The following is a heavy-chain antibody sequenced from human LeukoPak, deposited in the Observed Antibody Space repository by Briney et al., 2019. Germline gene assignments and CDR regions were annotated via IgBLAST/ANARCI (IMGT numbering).Heavy chain of an antibody. V-gene: IGHV3-7*01. J-gene: IGHJ4*02. D-gene: IGHD3-10*01. CDR1: GFPFHNYW. CDR3: ARGLYGSGRRSLMAH. CDR2: INQDENEK. Sequence: GGSLRLSCAASGFPFHNYWMTWVRQAPGKGLEWVANINQDENEKYDLDSVKGRFTLSRDNAETSLFLQMTSLRVEDTAIYYCARGLYGSGRRSLMAHWGPGTLVAVSS.